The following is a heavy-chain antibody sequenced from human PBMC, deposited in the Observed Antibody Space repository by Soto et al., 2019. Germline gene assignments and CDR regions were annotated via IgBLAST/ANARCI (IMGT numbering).Heavy chain of an antibody. Sequence: QLQLQESGPGLVKPSETLSLTCTVSGGSISSSSYYWDWIRQPPGKGLEWIGSIHYSGSTYYNPSLKSRVTISVDTSKKQFSLKLSSVTAADTAVYYCARRGGATIMDYWGQGTLVTVSS. CDR2: IHYSGST. V-gene: IGHV4-39*01. CDR3: ARRGGATIMDY. CDR1: GGSISSSSYY. J-gene: IGHJ4*02. D-gene: IGHD5-12*01.